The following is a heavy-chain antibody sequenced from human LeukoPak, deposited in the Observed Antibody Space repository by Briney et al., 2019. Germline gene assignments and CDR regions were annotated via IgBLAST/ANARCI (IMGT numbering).Heavy chain of an antibody. CDR2: IYYSGST. D-gene: IGHD6-6*01. CDR3: ARSSIAARPLDY. CDR1: GGSISSSSYY. J-gene: IGHJ4*02. Sequence: KASETLSLTCTVSGGSISSSSYYWGWIRQPPGKGLEWIGSIYYSGSTYYNPSLKSRVTISVDMSKNQFSLKLSSVTAADTAVYYCARSSIAARPLDYWGQGTLVTVSS. V-gene: IGHV4-39*01.